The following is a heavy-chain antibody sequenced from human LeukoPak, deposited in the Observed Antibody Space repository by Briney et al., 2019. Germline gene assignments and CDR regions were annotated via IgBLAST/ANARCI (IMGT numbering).Heavy chain of an antibody. CDR2: IYYSGST. CDR1: GGSISSYY. V-gene: IGHV4-59*13. Sequence: PSETLSLTCTVSGGSISSYYWSWIRQPPGKGLEWLGYIYYSGSTNYNPSLKSRVTISVDTSKNQFSLKLSSVTAADTAVYFCARDMAAAAFDIWGHGTMVTVSS. D-gene: IGHD6-13*01. J-gene: IGHJ3*02. CDR3: ARDMAAAAFDI.